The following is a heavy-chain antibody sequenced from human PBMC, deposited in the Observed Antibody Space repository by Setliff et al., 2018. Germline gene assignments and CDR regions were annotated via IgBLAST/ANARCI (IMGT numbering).Heavy chain of an antibody. V-gene: IGHV4-34*01. J-gene: IGHJ4*02. CDR3: AGTPALGTSWLSPFDY. Sequence: PSETLSLTCSVYGGSFSNYYWSWIRQPPGKGLEWLGEVSHSGSTNYKPSLKGRVAMSVDTSKRQFSLKLDSVTAADTAVYYCAGTPALGTSWLSPFDYWGQGTLVTVSS. D-gene: IGHD5-12*01. CDR2: VSHSGST. CDR1: GGSFSNYY.